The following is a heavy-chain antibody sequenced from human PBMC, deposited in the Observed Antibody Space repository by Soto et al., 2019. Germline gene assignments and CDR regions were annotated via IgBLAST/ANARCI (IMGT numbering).Heavy chain of an antibody. CDR2: MNPNSGNT. CDR3: ARGLVVPTTVNYYYYMDV. V-gene: IGHV1-8*01. J-gene: IGHJ6*03. Sequence: GATVKDSCKASGYTFTTYDINWVRQATGQGLEWMGWMNPNSGNTGYAQKFQGRVTMTRNTSISTAYMELSSLRSEDTAVYYCARGLVVPTTVNYYYYMDVWGKGTTVTVSS. CDR1: GYTFTTYD. D-gene: IGHD4-4*01.